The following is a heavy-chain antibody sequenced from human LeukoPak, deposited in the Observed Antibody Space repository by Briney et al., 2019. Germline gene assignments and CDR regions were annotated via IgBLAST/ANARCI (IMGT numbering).Heavy chain of an antibody. CDR3: ARWNCDY. V-gene: IGHV3-33*01. J-gene: IGHJ4*02. Sequence: GGSLRLSCVASGFTFRSYGMHWVRQAPGKGLEWVAVIWYDGSNTYYADSVKGRFTISRDNSKNTLYLQMNSLRAEDTAVYYCARWNCDYWGQGTLVTVSS. CDR2: IWYDGSNT. D-gene: IGHD5-12*01. CDR1: GFTFRSYG.